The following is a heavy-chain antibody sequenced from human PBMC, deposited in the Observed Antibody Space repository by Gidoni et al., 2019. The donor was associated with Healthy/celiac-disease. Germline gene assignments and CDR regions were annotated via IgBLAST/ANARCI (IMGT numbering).Heavy chain of an antibody. CDR3: TRRSGSYSDY. D-gene: IGHD1-26*01. CDR1: GFTFSGSA. Sequence: EVQLVESGGGLVQPGGSLKLSCAASGFTFSGSAMHWVLQASGKGLEWVGRIRSKANSYATAYAASVKGRFTISRDDSKNTAYLQMNSLKTEDTAVYYCTRRSGSYSDYWGQGTLVTVSS. CDR2: IRSKANSYAT. J-gene: IGHJ4*02. V-gene: IGHV3-73*02.